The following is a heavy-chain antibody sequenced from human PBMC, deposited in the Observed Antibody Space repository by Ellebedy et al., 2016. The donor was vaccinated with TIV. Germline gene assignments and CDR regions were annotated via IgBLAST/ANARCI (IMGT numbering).Heavy chain of an antibody. J-gene: IGHJ4*02. D-gene: IGHD2-2*01. CDR2: IIPILGIA. V-gene: IGHV1-69*04. CDR3: ARDLTLNCSSTSCYGGLDY. Sequence: SVKVSXXASGGTFSSYAISWVRQAPGQGLEWMGRIIPILGIANYAQKFQGRVTITADKSTSTAYMELSSLRSEDTAVYYCARDLTLNCSSTSCYGGLDYWGQGTLVTVSS. CDR1: GGTFSSYA.